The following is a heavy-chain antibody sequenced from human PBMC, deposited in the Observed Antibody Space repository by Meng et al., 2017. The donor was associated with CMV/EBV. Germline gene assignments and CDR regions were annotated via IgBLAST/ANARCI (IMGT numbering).Heavy chain of an antibody. J-gene: IGHJ6*02. V-gene: IGHV4-59*11. CDR3: ARGALEWFPELGGRGFYCYYGMDV. CDR2: IHYSGST. CDR1: GGPISSHY. D-gene: IGHD3-3*01. Sequence: SETLSLTCTVSGGPISSHYWSWIRQLPGKGLEGIGYIHYSGSTNDKPYLKSRVTISVDTSKNQFSLKLSSVTAADTAVYYCARGALEWFPELGGRGFYCYYGMDVWGQGTTVTVSS.